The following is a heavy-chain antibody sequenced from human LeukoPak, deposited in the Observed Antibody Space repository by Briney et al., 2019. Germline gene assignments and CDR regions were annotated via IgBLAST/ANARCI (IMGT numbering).Heavy chain of an antibody. Sequence: PGGSLRLSCAASGYTFSCCSMNWVRQAPGKGLEWLSSINNSGDDKYHADSVQGRFTISRDNAKNSLSLQMNSLRAEDTAVYYCARDYYYDSSGFFYGWGRGTPVTVSS. CDR3: ARDYYYDSSGFFYG. CDR2: INNSGDDK. D-gene: IGHD3-22*01. J-gene: IGHJ4*02. CDR1: GYTFSCCS. V-gene: IGHV3-21*01.